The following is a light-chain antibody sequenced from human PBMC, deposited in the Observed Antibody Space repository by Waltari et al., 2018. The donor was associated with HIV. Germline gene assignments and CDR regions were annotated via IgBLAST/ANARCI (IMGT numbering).Light chain of an antibody. CDR2: DNN. CDR1: NIGNNY. J-gene: IGLJ3*02. Sequence: QSVLTQPPSVSAAPGQRVTISCSNIGNNYRSGYQQLPGTAPKLLIYDNNKRPSGIPDRFSGSKSGTSATLGITGLQTGDEADYYCGTWDSSLSAYWVFGGGTKLTVL. CDR3: GTWDSSLSAYWV. V-gene: IGLV1-51*01.